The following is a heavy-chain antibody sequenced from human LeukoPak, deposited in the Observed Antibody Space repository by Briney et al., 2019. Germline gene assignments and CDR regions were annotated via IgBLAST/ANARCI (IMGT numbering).Heavy chain of an antibody. J-gene: IGHJ6*03. CDR3: ASRYCSGGNCFSRDYYYYYMDV. V-gene: IGHV1-69*13. Sequence: SVKVSCKASGGSFRNYGITWVRQAPGQRLEWMGGIIPILGTANYAQKFQGRVTITADESTRTAYMELSSLRSEDTAVYYCASRYCSGGNCFSRDYYYYYMDVWGKGTTVTVSS. CDR1: GGSFRNYG. D-gene: IGHD2-15*01. CDR2: IIPILGTA.